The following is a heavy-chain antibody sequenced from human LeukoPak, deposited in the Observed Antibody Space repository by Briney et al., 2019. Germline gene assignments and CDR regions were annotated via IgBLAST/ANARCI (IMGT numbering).Heavy chain of an antibody. D-gene: IGHD4-17*01. V-gene: IGHV3-23*01. J-gene: IGHJ6*02. CDR1: GFTFSSYA. CDR2: ISGSGGST. Sequence: GGSLRLSCAASGFTFSSYAMSWVRQAPGKGLEWVSAISGSGGSTYYADSVKGRFTISRDNSKNTLYLQMNGLRAEDTAVYYCAKFSDYGDPYYYYYYGMDAWGQGTTVTVSS. CDR3: AKFSDYGDPYYYYYYGMDA.